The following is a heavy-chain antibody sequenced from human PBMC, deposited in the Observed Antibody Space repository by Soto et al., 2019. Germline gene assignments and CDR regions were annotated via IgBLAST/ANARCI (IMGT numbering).Heavy chain of an antibody. CDR3: ARSGYSFAWGY. J-gene: IGHJ4*02. V-gene: IGHV3-53*01. D-gene: IGHD5-18*01. CDR1: GFLVNSAY. CDR2: INSDGST. Sequence: EVQLVESGGGLIPPGGSLRLSCAASGFLVNSAYMTWVRQAPGKGLEWLSMINSDGSTLYAESVKGRFTISRDNSKNRLDRQMNSLRAEDTAMYYCARSGYSFAWGYWGQGTLVIVTS.